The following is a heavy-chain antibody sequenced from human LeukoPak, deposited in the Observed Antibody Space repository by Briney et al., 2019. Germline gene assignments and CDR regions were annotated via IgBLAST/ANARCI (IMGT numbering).Heavy chain of an antibody. CDR2: ISYDGSNK. Sequence: GGSLRLSCAASGFTFSSYAMHGVRQAPGKGVEWVAVISYDGSNKYYADSVKGRFTISRDNSKNTLYLQMNSLRAEDTAVYYYARDFKQQLANFDYWGQGTLVTVSS. CDR3: ARDFKQQLANFDY. CDR1: GFTFSSYA. J-gene: IGHJ4*02. D-gene: IGHD6-13*01. V-gene: IGHV3-30*04.